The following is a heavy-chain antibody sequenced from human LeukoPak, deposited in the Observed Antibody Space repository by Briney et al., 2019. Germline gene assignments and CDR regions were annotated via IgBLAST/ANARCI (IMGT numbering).Heavy chain of an antibody. CDR3: AGESRHYYGMDV. Sequence: SETLSLSCTVSGGSISSYHWSWIRQPPGKVMEYIGESHYSGSTKYNPSLQSRVTISVDTSRNQLSLKLSSVTAADTAVCYCAGESRHYYGMDVWGQGTTVTVSS. CDR1: GGSISSYH. J-gene: IGHJ6*02. V-gene: IGHV4-59*01. CDR2: SHYSGST.